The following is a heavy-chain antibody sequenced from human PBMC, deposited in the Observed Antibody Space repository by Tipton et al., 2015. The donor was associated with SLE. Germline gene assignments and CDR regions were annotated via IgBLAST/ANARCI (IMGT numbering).Heavy chain of an antibody. D-gene: IGHD4-11*01. CDR3: VRDDSSKDLDS. V-gene: IGHV3-21*01. CDR2: ISGNSVYI. Sequence: GSLRLSCIASGFPFIDYAMYWVRQAPGKGLEYVSSISGNSVYIYYSDSVKGRFTISRDNAKNSLSLQMNSLRAEDTALYYCVRDDSSKDLDSWGQGTLVTVSS. J-gene: IGHJ4*02. CDR1: GFPFIDYA.